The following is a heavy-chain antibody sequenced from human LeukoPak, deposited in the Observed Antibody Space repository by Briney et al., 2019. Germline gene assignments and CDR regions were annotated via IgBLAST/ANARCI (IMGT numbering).Heavy chain of an antibody. V-gene: IGHV4-39*01. CDR3: ARHEHIAAAPLDY. CDR2: IYYSGST. D-gene: IGHD6-13*01. J-gene: IGHJ4*02. CDR1: GGSISSSSYY. Sequence: KPSETLSLTCTVSGGSISSSSYYWGWIRQPPGKGLEWIGSIYYSGSTYYNPSLKSRVTISVDTSKNQFPLKLSSVTAADTAVYYCARHEHIAAAPLDYWGQETLVTVSS.